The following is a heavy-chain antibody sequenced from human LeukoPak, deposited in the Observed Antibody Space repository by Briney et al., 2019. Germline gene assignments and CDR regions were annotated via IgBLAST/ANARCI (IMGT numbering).Heavy chain of an antibody. D-gene: IGHD6-19*01. V-gene: IGHV1-2*02. CDR2: INPNSGGT. CDR1: GYIFTCYY. CDR3: AREDSSGWYGLDY. J-gene: IGHJ4*02. Sequence: ASVTVSFKSSGYIFTCYYIHWVRQAPGQGLEWMGWINPNSGGTNYAQRFQGRVAMTRDTSISTAYMELSRLRSNDTAVYYCAREDSSGWYGLDYWGQGTLVTVSS.